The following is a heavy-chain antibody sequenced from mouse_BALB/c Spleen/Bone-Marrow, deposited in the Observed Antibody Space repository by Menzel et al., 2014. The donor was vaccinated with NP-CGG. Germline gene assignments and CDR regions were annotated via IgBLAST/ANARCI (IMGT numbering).Heavy chain of an antibody. V-gene: IGHV1S81*02. CDR1: GYTFTSYW. Sequence: VQLQQSGAELVKPGASVKLSCKASGYTFTSYWIHWVKLRPGKGLEWIGEINPSNGRTNYNEKFKNKATLTVDKSSSPAFIQRSILTAEDAAVYYCARYDGPAWFAYWGQGTLVTVSA. CDR3: ARYDGPAWFAY. J-gene: IGHJ3*01. CDR2: INPSNGRT. D-gene: IGHD2-3*01.